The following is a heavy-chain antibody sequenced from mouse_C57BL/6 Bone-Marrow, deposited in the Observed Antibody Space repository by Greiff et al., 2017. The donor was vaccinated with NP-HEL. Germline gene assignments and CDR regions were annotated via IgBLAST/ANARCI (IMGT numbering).Heavy chain of an antibody. D-gene: IGHD1-1*01. Sequence: EVKLMESGGGLVKPGGSLKLSCAASGFTFSSYAMSWVRQTPEKRLEWVATISDGGSYTYYPDNVKGRFTISRDNAKNNLYLQMSHLTSEDTAMYYCARDNYGSSSYYFDYWGQGTTLTVSS. CDR2: ISDGGSYT. CDR1: GFTFSSYA. CDR3: ARDNYGSSSYYFDY. V-gene: IGHV5-4*01. J-gene: IGHJ2*01.